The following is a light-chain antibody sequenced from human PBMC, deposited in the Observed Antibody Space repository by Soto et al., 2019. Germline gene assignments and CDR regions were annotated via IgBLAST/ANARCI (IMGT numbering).Light chain of an antibody. J-gene: IGLJ2*01. CDR3: SSYTSSGTVI. CDR2: EVS. V-gene: IGLV2-14*01. Sequence: QSALTQPASVSGSPGQSITISCTGTSSDVGGYNYVSWYQQHPGKAPKLMIYEVSNRPSGISNHFSGSKSGNTASLTISGLQAEDEADYYCSSYTSSGTVIFGGGTKVTVL. CDR1: SSDVGGYNY.